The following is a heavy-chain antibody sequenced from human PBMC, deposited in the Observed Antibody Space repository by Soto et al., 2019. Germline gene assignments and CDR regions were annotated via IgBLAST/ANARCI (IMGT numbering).Heavy chain of an antibody. D-gene: IGHD3-3*01. V-gene: IGHV3-23*01. CDR1: GFTFSSYA. J-gene: IGHJ6*02. CDR3: AKDNYYDFWSGYRILDDYYYGMDV. Sequence: GGSLRLSCAASGFTFSSYAMSWVRQAPGKGLEWVSAISGSGGSTYYADSVKGRFTISRDNSKNTLYLQMNSLRAEDTAVYYCAKDNYYDFWSGYRILDDYYYGMDVWGQGTTVTSP. CDR2: ISGSGGST.